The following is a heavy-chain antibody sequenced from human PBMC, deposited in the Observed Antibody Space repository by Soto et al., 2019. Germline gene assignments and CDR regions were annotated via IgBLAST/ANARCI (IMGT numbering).Heavy chain of an antibody. J-gene: IGHJ4*02. D-gene: IGHD2-2*01. CDR2: ISSSSSYI. V-gene: IGHV3-21*01. CDR3: ASGIVVVPAASDY. CDR1: GFTFRDYA. Sequence: GGSLRLSCXVSGFTFRDYAVNWARQAPGKGLEWVSSISSSSSYIYYADSVKGRFTISRDNAKNSLYLQMNSLRAEDTAVYYCASGIVVVPAASDYWGQGTLVTVSS.